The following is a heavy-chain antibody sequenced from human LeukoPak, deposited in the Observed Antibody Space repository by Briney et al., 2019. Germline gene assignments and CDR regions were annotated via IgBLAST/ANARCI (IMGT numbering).Heavy chain of an antibody. CDR3: AKAHRTLGRILTGYRPFDY. D-gene: IGHD3-9*01. Sequence: GGSLRLSCAASGFTFSSYAMNWVRQAPGKGLEWVSAISGTGTTTFYADSVKGRFTISRDNSKNTLYLQMTSLRAEDAAIYYCAKAHRTLGRILTGYRPFDYWGQGTLVTVSS. V-gene: IGHV3-23*01. CDR2: ISGTGTTT. J-gene: IGHJ4*02. CDR1: GFTFSSYA.